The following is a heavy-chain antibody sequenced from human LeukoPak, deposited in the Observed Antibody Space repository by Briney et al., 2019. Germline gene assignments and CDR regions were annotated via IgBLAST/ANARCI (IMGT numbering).Heavy chain of an antibody. CDR3: AKDLGGSATTV. D-gene: IGHD2-2*01. CDR2: ISWSGDRM. V-gene: IGHV3-9*01. Sequence: GGSLRLSCAASGFTFEDHVMHWVRQAPGKGLEWVSSISWSGDRMGYADAVKGRFTISRDNAKNSLFLQMNSLRVEDTALYYCAKDLGGSATTVWGQGTLVTVS. J-gene: IGHJ4*02. CDR1: GFTFEDHV.